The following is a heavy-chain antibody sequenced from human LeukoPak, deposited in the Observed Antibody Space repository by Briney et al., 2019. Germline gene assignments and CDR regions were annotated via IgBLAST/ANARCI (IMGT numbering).Heavy chain of an antibody. J-gene: IGHJ4*02. CDR3: AKDQAYSSSWLFFDY. Sequence: GGSLRLSCAASGFTFSSYAMSWVRQAPGKGLEWVSAISGSGGSTYYADSVKGRFTISRDNSKNALYLQMNSLRAEDTAVYYCAKDQAYSSSWLFFDYWGQGTLVTVSS. D-gene: IGHD6-13*01. CDR2: ISGSGGST. CDR1: GFTFSSYA. V-gene: IGHV3-23*01.